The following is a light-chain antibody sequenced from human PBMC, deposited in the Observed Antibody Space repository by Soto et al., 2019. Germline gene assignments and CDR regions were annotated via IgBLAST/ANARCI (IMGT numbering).Light chain of an antibody. CDR3: QSYDTRLSAWV. CDR2: GNT. J-gene: IGLJ3*02. CDR1: SSNIGAGHD. Sequence: QSVLTQPPSVSAAPGQRVTISCTGSSSNIGAGHDVHWYQQLPGTAPKVLIYGNTNRPSGVPHRFSGSKSGTSASLTITGLQAEDEADFYCQSYDTRLSAWVFGGGTKLTVL. V-gene: IGLV1-40*01.